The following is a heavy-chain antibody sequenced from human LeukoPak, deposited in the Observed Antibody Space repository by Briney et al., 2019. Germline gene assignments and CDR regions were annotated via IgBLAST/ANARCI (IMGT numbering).Heavy chain of an antibody. V-gene: IGHV1-24*01. CDR2: FDPEDGET. Sequence: GASVKVSCKVSGYTLTELSMHWVRQAPGKGLEWMGGFDPEDGETIYAQKFQGRVTMTRNTSISTAYMELSSLRSEDTAAYYCARRFSGSGSPITYWGQGTLVTVSS. J-gene: IGHJ4*02. CDR1: GYTLTELS. CDR3: ARRFSGSGSPITY. D-gene: IGHD3-10*01.